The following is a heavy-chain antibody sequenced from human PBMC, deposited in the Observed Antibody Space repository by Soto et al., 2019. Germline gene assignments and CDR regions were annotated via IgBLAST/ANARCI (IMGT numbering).Heavy chain of an antibody. J-gene: IGHJ4*02. CDR3: ASAYDILSGYSDY. CDR1: GYTFTGYY. D-gene: IGHD3-9*01. CDR2: INPNSGGT. V-gene: IGHV1-2*02. Sequence: GASVKVFCKASGYTFTGYYMHWVRQAPGQGLEWMGWINPNSGGTNYAQKFQGRVTMTRDTSISTAYMELSRLRSDDTAVYYCASAYDILSGYSDYCGQRTLVSVSS.